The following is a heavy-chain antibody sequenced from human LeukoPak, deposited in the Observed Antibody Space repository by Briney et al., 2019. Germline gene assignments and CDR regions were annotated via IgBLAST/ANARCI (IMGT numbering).Heavy chain of an antibody. CDR3: ARGLRQLVRSWHY. CDR1: GGSISTSSYY. D-gene: IGHD6-6*01. Sequence: SETLSLTCTVSGGSISTSSYYWGWVRQPPGKGLEWIGNIFYSGSTYYSPSLKSRVTISLDTSKNQFSLKPSSVTAADTAVYYCARGLRQLVRSWHYWGQGTLVTVSS. CDR2: IFYSGST. V-gene: IGHV4-39*07. J-gene: IGHJ4*02.